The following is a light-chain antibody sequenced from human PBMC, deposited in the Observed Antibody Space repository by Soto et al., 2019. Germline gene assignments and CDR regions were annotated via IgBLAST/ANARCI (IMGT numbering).Light chain of an antibody. Sequence: DIVMTQSPLSLPVTPGEPASISCRSSQSLLHSNGYNYLDWYLQKPGQSPQLLIYLGSNRASGVTDRFSDSCYGTEFTLTISSLGPEACAVYFCQQYGSSPRTFGQGPKVDIK. J-gene: IGKJ1*01. CDR2: LGS. CDR1: QSLLHSNGYNY. CDR3: QQYGSSPRT. V-gene: IGKV2-28*01.